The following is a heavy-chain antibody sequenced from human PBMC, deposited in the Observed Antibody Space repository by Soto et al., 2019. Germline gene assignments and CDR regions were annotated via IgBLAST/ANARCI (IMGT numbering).Heavy chain of an antibody. CDR3: ARVGKYCSSTNCYMVNWFDP. CDR2: IYYSGST. J-gene: IGHJ5*02. D-gene: IGHD2-2*02. CDR1: GGSISSGGYY. Sequence: PSETLSLTCTVSGGSISSGGYYWSWIRQHPGKGLEWIGYIYYSGSTYYNPSLKSRVTISVDTSKNQFSLKLSSVTAADTAVYYCARVGKYCSSTNCYMVNWFDPWGQGTLVTAPQ. V-gene: IGHV4-31*03.